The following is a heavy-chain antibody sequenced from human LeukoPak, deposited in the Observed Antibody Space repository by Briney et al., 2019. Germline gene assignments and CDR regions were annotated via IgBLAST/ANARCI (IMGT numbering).Heavy chain of an antibody. CDR3: TTSNSYSGSWYYFDY. CDR2: IRNKANSYTT. J-gene: IGHJ4*02. V-gene: IGHV3-72*01. CDR1: GFTFSDHY. Sequence: GGSLRLSCAGSGFTFSDHYMDWVRQAPGKGLEWVGRIRNKANSYTTEYAASVKGRFTISRDDRRNLVYLQMNSLKTEDTAVYYCTTSNSYSGSWYYFDYWGQGTLVTVSS. D-gene: IGHD6-13*01.